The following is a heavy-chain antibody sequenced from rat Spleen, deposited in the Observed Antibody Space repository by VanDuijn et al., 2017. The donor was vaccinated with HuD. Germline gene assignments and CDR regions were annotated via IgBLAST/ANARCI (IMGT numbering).Heavy chain of an antibody. V-gene: IGHV2-63*01. D-gene: IGHD1-12*03. CDR1: GFSLTSYS. J-gene: IGHJ4*01. CDR2: MWYDGDT. Sequence: QVQLKESGPGLVQPSETLSLTCTVSGFSLTSYSVSWVRQPSGKGPEWMGRMWYDGDTAYNSALKSRLSISRDTSKNQVFLKMNSLQTEDTATYYCTGYYDGYYHPYVMDAWGQGASVTVSP. CDR3: TGYYDGYYHPYVMDA.